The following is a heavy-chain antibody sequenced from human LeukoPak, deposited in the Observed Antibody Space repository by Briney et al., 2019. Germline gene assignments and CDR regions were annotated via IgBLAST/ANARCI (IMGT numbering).Heavy chain of an antibody. J-gene: IGHJ4*02. D-gene: IGHD5-18*01. CDR2: IYYSGST. V-gene: IGHV4-59*01. CDR1: GGSLSSYY. CDR3: ARVQLSLYYFDY. Sequence: SETLSLTCTVSGGSLSSYYWSWIRQPPGKGLEWIGYIYYSGSTNYNPSLKSRVTISVDTSKNQFSLKLSSVTAADTAVYYCARVQLSLYYFDYWGQGTLVTVSS.